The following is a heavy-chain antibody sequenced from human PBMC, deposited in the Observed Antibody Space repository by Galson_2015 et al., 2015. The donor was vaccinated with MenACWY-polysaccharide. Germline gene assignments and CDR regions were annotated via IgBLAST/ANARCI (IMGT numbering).Heavy chain of an antibody. Sequence: SLRLSCAASGFTFSSYWMSWVRQAPGKGLEWVANIKQGGSEKYYVDSVKGRFTISRDNAKNSLYLQMNSLRAEDTAVYYCASGPYSGSYSGLDAFDIWGQGTMVTVSS. D-gene: IGHD1-26*01. CDR3: ASGPYSGSYSGLDAFDI. V-gene: IGHV3-7*01. CDR1: GFTFSSYW. J-gene: IGHJ3*02. CDR2: IKQGGSEK.